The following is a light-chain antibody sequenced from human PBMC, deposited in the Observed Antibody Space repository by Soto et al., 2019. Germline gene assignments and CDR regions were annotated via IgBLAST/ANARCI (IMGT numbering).Light chain of an antibody. CDR1: QSVGSS. J-gene: IGKJ5*01. V-gene: IGKV3-11*01. Sequence: EIVLPQSPATLSLSPGARATLSCRASQSVGSSLAWYQQRPGQAPRLLIYDAFIRATGIPARFSGSEAGTAFTLTISSLEPEDFAVYYGQQRSNWSLTFGQGTRLEIK. CDR3: QQRSNWSLT. CDR2: DAF.